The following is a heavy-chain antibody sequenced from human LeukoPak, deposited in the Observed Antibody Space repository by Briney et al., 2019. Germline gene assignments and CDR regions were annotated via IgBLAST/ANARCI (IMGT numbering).Heavy chain of an antibody. V-gene: IGHV4-39*01. Sequence: SETLSLTCTVSGGSISISSYYWGWIRQPPGKGLDYIGSIYYSGSTYYNPSLKSRVTISVDTSKNQFSLKLTSVTAADTAVYYCARHSRAIWYFDLWGRGTLVTVSS. CDR1: GGSISISSYY. J-gene: IGHJ2*01. D-gene: IGHD2-2*01. CDR3: ARHSRAIWYFDL. CDR2: IYYSGST.